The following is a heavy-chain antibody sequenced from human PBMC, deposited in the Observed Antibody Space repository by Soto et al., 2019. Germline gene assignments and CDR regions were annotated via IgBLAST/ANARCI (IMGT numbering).Heavy chain of an antibody. V-gene: IGHV1-69*02. J-gene: IGHJ6*02. D-gene: IGHD3-16*01. Sequence: QVQLVQSGAEVKKPGSSVKVSCKASGDTFSTYVLSWVRQAPGQGLEWMGRIIPFLIISSFAQKFQGRVTXXAXXSTSNAYKEMSRPRSEDAAGYDCANIVVTLKGKQYCCGMDVWSQATAVTV. CDR1: GDTFSTYV. CDR3: ANIVVTLKGKQYCCGMDV. CDR2: IIPFLIIS.